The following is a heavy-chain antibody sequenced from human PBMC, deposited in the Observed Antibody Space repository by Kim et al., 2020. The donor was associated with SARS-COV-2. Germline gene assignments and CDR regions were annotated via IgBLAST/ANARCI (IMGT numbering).Heavy chain of an antibody. CDR3: AREGSVEWLLPHYAMDV. V-gene: IGHV3-11*06. CDR2: ISSSSSYT. D-gene: IGHD3-3*01. CDR1: GFTFSDYY. J-gene: IGHJ6*02. Sequence: GGSLRLSCAASGFTFSDYYMSWIRQAPGKGLEWVSYISSSSSYTNYADSVKGRFTISRDNAKNSLYLQMNSLRAEDTAVYYCAREGSVEWLLPHYAMDVWGQGTTVTVSS.